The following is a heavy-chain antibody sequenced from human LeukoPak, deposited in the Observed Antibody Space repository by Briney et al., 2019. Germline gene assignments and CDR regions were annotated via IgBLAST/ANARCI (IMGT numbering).Heavy chain of an antibody. CDR1: GGSISSSSYY. D-gene: IGHD5-12*01. V-gene: IGHV4-39*07. Sequence: SETLSLTCTVSGGSISSSSYYWGWIRQPPGKGLEWIGSTYYSGGTYYNPSLKSRVTISIDTSKDQFSLSLRSVTAADTAVFYCARVHASGYNIYNWFDPWGQGTLVTVSS. CDR2: TYYSGGT. J-gene: IGHJ5*02. CDR3: ARVHASGYNIYNWFDP.